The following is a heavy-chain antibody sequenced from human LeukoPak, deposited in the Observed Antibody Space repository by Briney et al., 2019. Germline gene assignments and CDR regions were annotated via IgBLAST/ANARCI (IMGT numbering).Heavy chain of an antibody. V-gene: IGHV3-30*18. Sequence: GGSLRLSCAASGFTFSSYSMNWVRQAPGKGLEWVAVISYDGSNKYYADSVKGRFTISRDNSKNTLYLQMNSLRAEDTAVYYCAKPYRTYYFDYWGQGTLVTVSS. J-gene: IGHJ4*02. CDR1: GFTFSSYS. D-gene: IGHD1-1*01. CDR3: AKPYRTYYFDY. CDR2: ISYDGSNK.